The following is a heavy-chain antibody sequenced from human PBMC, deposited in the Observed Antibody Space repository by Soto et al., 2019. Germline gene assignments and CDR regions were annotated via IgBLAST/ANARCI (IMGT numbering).Heavy chain of an antibody. CDR2: IIPIVGIA. V-gene: IGHV1-69*02. Sequence: QVQLVQSGAEVKKPGSSVKVSCKASGGTFSSYTIRWVRQAPGQGLEWMGRIIPIVGIANYAQKLQGRVTIAADKSKNTAYRELSRLRSEDTAVYYCARDQVEEGAVAGSFGGYFDYWGQGTLVTVSS. J-gene: IGHJ4*02. CDR1: GGTFSSYT. D-gene: IGHD6-19*01. CDR3: ARDQVEEGAVAGSFGGYFDY.